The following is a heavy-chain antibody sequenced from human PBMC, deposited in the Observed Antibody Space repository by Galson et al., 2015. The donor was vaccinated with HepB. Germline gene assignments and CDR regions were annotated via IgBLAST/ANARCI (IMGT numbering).Heavy chain of an antibody. J-gene: IGHJ5*02. Sequence: SLRLSCAASGFTFSAYSIHWVRQAPGKGLEWVALISNDGRNRHYADSVKGRFTVSRANSKNTVYLHMNSLRTEDTAIYFCAKEEYGNGWYGSALGNWFDPWGQGTVVTVSS. CDR3: AKEEYGNGWYGSALGNWFDP. V-gene: IGHV3-30*04. CDR2: ISNDGRNR. CDR1: GFTFSAYS. D-gene: IGHD2/OR15-2a*01.